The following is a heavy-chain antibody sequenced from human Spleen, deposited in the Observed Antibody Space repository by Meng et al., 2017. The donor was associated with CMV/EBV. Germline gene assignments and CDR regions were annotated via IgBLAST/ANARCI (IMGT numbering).Heavy chain of an antibody. CDR3: AKDMGGAFNWYAWFDL. D-gene: IGHD6-13*01. CDR1: GFTFDDYA. Sequence: SLKISCAASGFTFDDYAMHWVRQAPGKGLEWVSGISWNSGHIAYADSVKGRFTISRDSAKNSLHLQLDNLRPGDTAFYYCAKDMGGAFNWYAWFDLWGQGSLVTVSS. V-gene: IGHV3-9*01. CDR2: ISWNSGHI. J-gene: IGHJ5*02.